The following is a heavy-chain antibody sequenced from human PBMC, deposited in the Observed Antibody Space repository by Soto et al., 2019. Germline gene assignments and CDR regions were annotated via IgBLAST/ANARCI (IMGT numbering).Heavy chain of an antibody. V-gene: IGHV3-30-3*01. J-gene: IGHJ6*02. CDR2: ISYEGSNT. D-gene: IGHD1-1*01. CDR3: ARVTPGNNLYYFSGLDF. Sequence: QVHLVESGGGVVQPGKSLRLSCVASGFTFDTYGIHWVRQAPGKGLQWVALISYEGSNTYYADSVRGRFTISRDNSKNALYLQMKTLRPEVTGVYYCARVTPGNNLYYFSGLDFWGQGTSVTVSS. CDR1: GFTFDTYG.